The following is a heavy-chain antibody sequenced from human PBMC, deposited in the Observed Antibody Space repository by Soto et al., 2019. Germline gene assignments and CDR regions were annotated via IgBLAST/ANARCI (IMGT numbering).Heavy chain of an antibody. V-gene: IGHV3-33*01. J-gene: IGHJ5*02. D-gene: IGHD3-9*01. CDR2: IWNDGSNK. Sequence: PGGSLRLSCAASGFTFNTYGMHWVRQAPGKGLEWVAVIWNDGSNKFYGDSVKGRFTISRDNSKNMLYLQMNSLRAEDTAVYYCARQGIRGTISYNWFDPWGQGTPVTV. CDR1: GFTFNTYG. CDR3: ARQGIRGTISYNWFDP.